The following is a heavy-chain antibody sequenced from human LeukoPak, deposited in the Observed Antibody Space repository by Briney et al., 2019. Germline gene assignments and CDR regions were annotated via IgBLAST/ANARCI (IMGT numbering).Heavy chain of an antibody. Sequence: SETLALTCSVSGGSISSYYWSWIRQPPGKGLEWIGYIYTSGSPNYNPSLKRRVAMSVDMSRRQFSMMLSSVTAADTAVYYCARATQRYCSGTTCFPYWFDPWGQGTLVTVSS. CDR1: GGSISSYY. D-gene: IGHD2-2*01. CDR2: IYTSGSP. J-gene: IGHJ5*02. CDR3: ARATQRYCSGTTCFPYWFDP. V-gene: IGHV4-4*09.